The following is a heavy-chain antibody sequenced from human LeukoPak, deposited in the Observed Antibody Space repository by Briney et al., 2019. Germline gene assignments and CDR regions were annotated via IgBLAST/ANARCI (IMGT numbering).Heavy chain of an antibody. V-gene: IGHV4-39*07. D-gene: IGHD3-10*01. CDR1: GGSISSSSYY. CDR2: IYYSGST. CDR3: AKAYYYGLSMWFDP. Sequence: SETLSLTCTVSGGSISSSSYYWGWIREPPGKGLEWIGSIYYSGSTYYNPSLKSRVTISVDTSKNQFSLKLSSVTAADTAVYYCAKAYYYGLSMWFDPWGQGTLVTVSS. J-gene: IGHJ5*02.